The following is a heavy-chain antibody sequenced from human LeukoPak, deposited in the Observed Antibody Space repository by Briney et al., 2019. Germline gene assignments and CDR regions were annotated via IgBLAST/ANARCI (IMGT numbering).Heavy chain of an antibody. CDR2: IKQDGSEK. J-gene: IGHJ5*02. D-gene: IGHD2-15*01. CDR1: GFTFSSYW. Sequence: AGSLRLSCAASGFTFSSYWMSWVRQAPGKGLEWVANIKQDGSEKYYVDSVKGRFTISRDNAKNSLYLQMNSLRAEDTAVSYCARGLYCSGGSCYSGHWFDPWGQGTLVTVSS. CDR3: ARGLYCSGGSCYSGHWFDP. V-gene: IGHV3-7*04.